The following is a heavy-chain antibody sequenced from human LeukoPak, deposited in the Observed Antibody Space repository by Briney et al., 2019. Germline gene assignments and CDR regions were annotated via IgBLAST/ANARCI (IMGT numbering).Heavy chain of an antibody. V-gene: IGHV7-4-1*02. CDR2: INTNTGNP. Sequence: ASVKVSCKASGYTFTGYYMHWVRQAPGQGLEWMGWINTNTGNPTYAQGFTGRFVFSLDTSVSTAYLQISSLKAEDTAVYYCARDPPYCSSTSCSHYYYMDVWGKGTTVTVSS. J-gene: IGHJ6*03. CDR1: GYTFTGYY. D-gene: IGHD2-2*01. CDR3: ARDPPYCSSTSCSHYYYMDV.